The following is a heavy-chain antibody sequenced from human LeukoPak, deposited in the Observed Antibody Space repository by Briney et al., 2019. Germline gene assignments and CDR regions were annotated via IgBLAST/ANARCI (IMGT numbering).Heavy chain of an antibody. J-gene: IGHJ4*02. Sequence: GRSLRLSCAASGFTFSSYGMHWVRQAPGKGLEWVAAIWYDGSNKYYADSVKGRFTISRDNSKNTLYLQMNSLRAEDTAVYYCARPGYSYGYDFGYWGQGTLVTVSS. D-gene: IGHD5-18*01. CDR3: ARPGYSYGYDFGY. V-gene: IGHV3-33*01. CDR2: IWYDGSNK. CDR1: GFTFSSYG.